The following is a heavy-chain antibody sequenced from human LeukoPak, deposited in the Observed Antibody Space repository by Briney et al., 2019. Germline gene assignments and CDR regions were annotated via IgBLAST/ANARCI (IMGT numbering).Heavy chain of an antibody. V-gene: IGHV3-30-3*02. CDR3: AKKGMDIVLVPSASGYYNYGMDV. J-gene: IGHJ6*02. CDR1: GFTFSSYA. Sequence: GSLRLSCAASGFTFSSYAMHWVRQAPGKGLEWVAVISYDGSNKYYADSVKGRFTISRDNSKNTVYLQVRSLRTEDTAVYYCAKKGMDIVLVPSASGYYNYGMDVWGQGTTVTVSS. CDR2: ISYDGSNK. D-gene: IGHD2-2*03.